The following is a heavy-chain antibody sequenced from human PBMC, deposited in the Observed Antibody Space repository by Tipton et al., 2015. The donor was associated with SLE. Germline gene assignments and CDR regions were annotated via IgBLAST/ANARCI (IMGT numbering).Heavy chain of an antibody. Sequence: TLSLTCTVSGGSITSGSYYWGWIRQPAEKGLEWLGHIYTSGDTNYNPSLNSRVTISVDTSKNQFSLKLSSVTAADTAVYYCARENLVTGFDFWGQGTLVTVSS. D-gene: IGHD4-11*01. V-gene: IGHV4-61*09. CDR1: GGSITSGSYY. J-gene: IGHJ4*02. CDR3: ARENLVTGFDF. CDR2: IYTSGDT.